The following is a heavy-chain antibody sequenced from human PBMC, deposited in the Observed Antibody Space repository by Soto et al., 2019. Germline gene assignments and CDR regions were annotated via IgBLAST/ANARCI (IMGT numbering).Heavy chain of an antibody. V-gene: IGHV3-33*01. J-gene: IGHJ4*02. Sequence: QVQLVESGGGVVQPGRSLRLSCAASGFTFSSYGMHWVRQAPGKGLEWVAVIWYDGSNKYYADSVKGRFTISRDNSKNTLYLQMNSLRAEDTAVYYCARDQYSSSRLIGYWGQGTLVTVSS. CDR1: GFTFSSYG. CDR3: ARDQYSSSRLIGY. D-gene: IGHD6-6*01. CDR2: IWYDGSNK.